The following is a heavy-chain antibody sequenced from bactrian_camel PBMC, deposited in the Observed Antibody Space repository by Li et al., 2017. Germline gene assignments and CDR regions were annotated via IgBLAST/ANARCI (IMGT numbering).Heavy chain of an antibody. Sequence: HVQLVESGGGSVQPGESLRLSCAASRLLFSTYYMAWFRQAPGKEREGVAAIDSTGGTSYADSAEGRFTISKDNAGNTVYLQLSSLKPEDTGMYYCAADLPLDDPTGAVRFWLAPRSCGPFGVWGQGTQVTVS. D-gene: IGHD4*01. J-gene: IGHJ6*01. CDR1: RLLFSTYY. CDR2: IDSTGGT. V-gene: IGHV3S53*01. CDR3: AADLPLDDPTGAVRFWLAPRSCGPFGV.